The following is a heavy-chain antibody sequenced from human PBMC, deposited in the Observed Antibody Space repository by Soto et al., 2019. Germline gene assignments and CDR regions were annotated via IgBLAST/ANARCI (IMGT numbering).Heavy chain of an antibody. CDR1: GFTFSSYA. V-gene: IGHV3-23*01. CDR2: ISGSGGST. CDR3: AKDPPIVGGPKIYYYYGMDV. J-gene: IGHJ6*02. D-gene: IGHD1-26*01. Sequence: GGSLRLSCAASGFTFSSYAMSWVRQAPGKGLEWVSAISGSGGSTYYADSVKGRFTISRDNSKNTLYLQMNSLRAEDTAVYYCAKDPPIVGGPKIYYYYGMDVWGQGTTVTVSS.